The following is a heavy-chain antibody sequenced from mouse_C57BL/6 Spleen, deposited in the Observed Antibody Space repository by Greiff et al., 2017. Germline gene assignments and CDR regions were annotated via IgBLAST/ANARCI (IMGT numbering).Heavy chain of an antibody. J-gene: IGHJ2*01. V-gene: IGHV1-64*01. D-gene: IGHD2-1*01. CDR3: ARSGGNRGFDY. CDR1: GYTFTSYW. Sequence: VQLQQPGAELVKPGASVKLSCKASGYTFTSYWMHWVKQRPGQGLEWIGMIHPNSGSTNYNEKFKSKATLTVDKSSSTAYMQLSSLTSEDSAVYYCARSGGNRGFDYWGQGTTLTVSS. CDR2: IHPNSGST.